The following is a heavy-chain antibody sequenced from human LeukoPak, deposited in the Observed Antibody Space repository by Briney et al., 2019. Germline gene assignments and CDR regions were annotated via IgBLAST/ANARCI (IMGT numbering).Heavy chain of an antibody. Sequence: GGSLRLSCAASGFTFSSYSMNWVRQAPGKGRDWVSSISSSSSYIYYADSVKGRFTISRDNAKNSLYLQMHRLRAEDTAVYYCARGGPQGGGGSYPTSFDYWGQGTLVTVSS. CDR2: ISSSSSYI. CDR3: ARGGPQGGGGSYPTSFDY. J-gene: IGHJ4*02. V-gene: IGHV3-21*01. D-gene: IGHD1-26*01. CDR1: GFTFSSYS.